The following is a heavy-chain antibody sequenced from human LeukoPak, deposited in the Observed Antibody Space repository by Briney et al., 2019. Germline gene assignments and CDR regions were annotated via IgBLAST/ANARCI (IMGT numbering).Heavy chain of an antibody. CDR1: GFTFSSYA. CDR2: ISYDGSNK. J-gene: IGHJ4*02. D-gene: IGHD6-19*01. CDR3: ASSIAVAGTRDY. Sequence: GRSLRLSCAASGFTFSSYAMHWVRRAPGKGLEWVAVISYDGSNKYYADSVKGRFTISRDNSKNTLYLQMNSLRAEDTAVYYCASSIAVAGTRDYWGQGTLVTVSS. V-gene: IGHV3-30*04.